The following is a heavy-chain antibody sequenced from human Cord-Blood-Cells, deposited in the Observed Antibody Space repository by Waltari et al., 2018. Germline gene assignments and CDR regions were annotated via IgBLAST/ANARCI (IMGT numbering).Heavy chain of an antibody. CDR3: ARDAGGTTVVRGYYYMDV. D-gene: IGHD4-17*01. V-gene: IGHV1-69*01. CDR2: ITPIFGPA. J-gene: IGHJ6*03. Sequence: QVQLVQSGAEVKKPGSSVKVSCKASGGTFSSYALSWVRQAPGQWLEWMGGITPIFGPANYAQKFQGRVTITADESTSTAYMELSSLRSEDTAVYYCARDAGGTTVVRGYYYMDVWGKGTTVTVSS. CDR1: GGTFSSYA.